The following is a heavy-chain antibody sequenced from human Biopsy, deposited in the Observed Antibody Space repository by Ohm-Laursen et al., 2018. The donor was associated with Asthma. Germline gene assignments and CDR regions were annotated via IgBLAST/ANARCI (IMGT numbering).Heavy chain of an antibody. V-gene: IGHV1-69*13. CDR1: GGTFSSYA. D-gene: IGHD6-13*01. Sequence: EASVKASCKASGGTFSSYAISWVRQAPGQGLEWMGGIIPIFGTANYAQKFQGRVTITADESTSTACMELSSLRSEDTAVYYCARDFLLQHGSSWYYYYFGMDVWGQGTTVTVSS. CDR3: ARDFLLQHGSSWYYYYFGMDV. J-gene: IGHJ6*02. CDR2: IIPIFGTA.